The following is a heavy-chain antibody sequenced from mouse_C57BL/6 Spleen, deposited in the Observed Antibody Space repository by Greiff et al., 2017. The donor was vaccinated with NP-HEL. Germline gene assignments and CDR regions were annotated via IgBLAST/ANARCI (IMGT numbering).Heavy chain of an antibody. CDR3: ARERGTGYYFDY. V-gene: IGHV1-80*01. J-gene: IGHJ2*01. CDR1: GYAFSSYW. Sequence: VMLVESGAELVKPGASVKISCKASGYAFSSYWMNWVKQRPGKGLEWIGQIYPGDGDTNYNGKFKGKATLTADKSSSTAYMQLSSLTSEDSAVYFCARERGTGYYFDYWGQGTTLTVSS. CDR2: IYPGDGDT. D-gene: IGHD4-1*01.